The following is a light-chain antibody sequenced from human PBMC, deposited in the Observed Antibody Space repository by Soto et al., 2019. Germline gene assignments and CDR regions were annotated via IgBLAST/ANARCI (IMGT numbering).Light chain of an antibody. Sequence: QSALTQPASVSGSPGQSITISCTGTSSDIGAYNYVSWYQQHPGKAPKLMIYDVSNLPSGVSDRFSGSKSGNTASLTISGLQAEGEADYYCTSYTNSSTLVLFGGGTKLTVL. V-gene: IGLV2-14*03. CDR3: TSYTNSSTLVL. CDR1: SSDIGAYNY. CDR2: DVS. J-gene: IGLJ2*01.